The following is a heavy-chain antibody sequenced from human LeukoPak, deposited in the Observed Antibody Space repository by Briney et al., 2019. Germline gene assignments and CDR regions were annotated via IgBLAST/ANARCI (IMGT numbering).Heavy chain of an antibody. CDR1: GFTFSSYG. V-gene: IGHV3-21*04. CDR2: ITGSGGST. Sequence: PGGSLRLSCAASGFTFSSYGMHWVRQAPGKGLEWVSAITGSGGSTYYADSVKSRFTISRDNAKSSLYLQLNSLTAEDTAVYYCTREDNWYFDLWGRGTLVTVSS. J-gene: IGHJ2*01. CDR3: TREDNWYFDL.